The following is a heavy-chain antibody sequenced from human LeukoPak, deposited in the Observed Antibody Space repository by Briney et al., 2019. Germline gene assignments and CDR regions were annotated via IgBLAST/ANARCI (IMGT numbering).Heavy chain of an antibody. CDR1: GYTFTGYY. J-gene: IGHJ6*03. Sequence: SVKVSCKASGYTFTGYYMHWVRQAPGQGLEWMGRIIPIFGTANYAQKFQGRVTITTDESTSTAYMELSSLRSEDTAVFYCARGQWEPYEKYHYYYYYMDVWGKGTTVTVSS. CDR3: ARGQWEPYEKYHYYYYYMDV. CDR2: IIPIFGTA. D-gene: IGHD1-26*01. V-gene: IGHV1-69*05.